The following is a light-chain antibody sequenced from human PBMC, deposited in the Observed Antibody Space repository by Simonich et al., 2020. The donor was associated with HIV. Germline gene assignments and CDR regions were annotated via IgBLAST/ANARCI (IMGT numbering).Light chain of an antibody. Sequence: QSALTQPASVSGSPGQSITISCTGTSSDIGGYNYVSWYQQHPGKAPKLIIYYVSNRPSGVSTRFSGSKSGNTASLTISGLQAEDEADYYCSSYTSSSTLAVFGGGTQLTVL. J-gene: IGLJ7*01. CDR2: YVS. V-gene: IGLV2-14*03. CDR3: SSYTSSSTLAV. CDR1: SSDIGGYNY.